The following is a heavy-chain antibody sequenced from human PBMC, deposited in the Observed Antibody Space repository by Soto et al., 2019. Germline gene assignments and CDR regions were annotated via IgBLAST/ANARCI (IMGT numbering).Heavy chain of an antibody. Sequence: PSETLSLTCAVYGGSFSGYYWSWIRQPPGKGLEWIGEINHSGSTNYNPSLKSRVTISVDTSKNQFSLKLSSVTAADTAVYYCARAITIFGVVRLRRRNDAFDIWGQGTMVTV. V-gene: IGHV4-34*01. J-gene: IGHJ3*02. CDR2: INHSGST. CDR3: ARAITIFGVVRLRRRNDAFDI. D-gene: IGHD3-3*01. CDR1: GGSFSGYY.